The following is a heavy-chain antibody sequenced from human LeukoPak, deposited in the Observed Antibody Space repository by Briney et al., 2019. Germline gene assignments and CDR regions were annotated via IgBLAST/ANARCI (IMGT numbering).Heavy chain of an antibody. J-gene: IGHJ5*02. D-gene: IGHD5-24*01. Sequence: GGSLRLSCAASGFTFSSYAMSWVRQAPGKGLEWVSAISGSGGSTYYADSVKGRLTISRDNSKNTLYLQMNSLRAEDTAVYYCAKDPPKMATTNNWFDPWGQGTLVTVSS. CDR1: GFTFSSYA. CDR3: AKDPPKMATTNNWFDP. CDR2: ISGSGGST. V-gene: IGHV3-23*01.